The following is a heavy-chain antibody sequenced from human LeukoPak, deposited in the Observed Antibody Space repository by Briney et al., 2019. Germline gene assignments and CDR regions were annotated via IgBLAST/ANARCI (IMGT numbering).Heavy chain of an antibody. CDR2: INPNSGGT. CDR1: GYTFTGYY. Sequence: ASVKVSCKASGYTFTGYYMHWVRQAPGQGLEWMGWINPNSGGTNYAQKFQGRVTMTRDTSISTAYMELSRLRSDDTAVYYCARDSRERNSYYYYYGMDVWGQGTTVTVSS. V-gene: IGHV1-2*02. CDR3: ARDSRERNSYYYYYGMDV. J-gene: IGHJ6*02. D-gene: IGHD1-26*01.